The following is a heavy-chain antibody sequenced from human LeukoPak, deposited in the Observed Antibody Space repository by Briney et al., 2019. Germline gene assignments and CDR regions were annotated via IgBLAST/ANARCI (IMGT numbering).Heavy chain of an antibody. CDR3: ARHSTLAMIDY. Sequence: SVTLSLTCTVSGGSISSSRYYWGWIRQPPGKGLKWIGSIYYSGSTYYNPSLKSRVTISVDTSKNQFSLKLSSVTAADTAVYYCARHSTLAMIDYWGQGTLVTVSS. CDR2: IYYSGST. CDR1: GGSISSSRYY. D-gene: IGHD5-12*01. V-gene: IGHV4-39*01. J-gene: IGHJ4*02.